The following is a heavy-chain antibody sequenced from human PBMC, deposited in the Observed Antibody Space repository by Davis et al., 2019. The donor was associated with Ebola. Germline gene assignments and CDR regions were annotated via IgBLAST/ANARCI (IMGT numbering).Heavy chain of an antibody. CDR3: ARDVHGILDY. CDR2: IRQDSNDK. D-gene: IGHD3-3*02. J-gene: IGHJ4*02. Sequence: GESLKISCAASGFIFSDYWMAWVRQAPGKGPEWVANIRQDSNDKGYVDSVRGRFTISRDNAKNSLYLQLNSLKVEDTALYYCARDVHGILDYWGQGTRSPSPQ. CDR1: GFIFSDYW. V-gene: IGHV3-7*03.